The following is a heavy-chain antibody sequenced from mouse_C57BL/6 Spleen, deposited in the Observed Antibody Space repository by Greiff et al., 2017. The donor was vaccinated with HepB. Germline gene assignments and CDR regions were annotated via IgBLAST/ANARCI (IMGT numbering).Heavy chain of an antibody. Sequence: QVHVKQSGTELVKPGASVKLSCKASGYTFTSYWMHWVKQRPGQGLEWIGNINPSNGGTNYNEKFKSKATLTVDKSSSTAYMQLSSLTSEDSAVYYCARRDDYDRYFDVWGTGTTVTVSS. J-gene: IGHJ1*03. V-gene: IGHV1-53*01. CDR3: ARRDDYDRYFDV. CDR1: GYTFTSYW. CDR2: INPSNGGT. D-gene: IGHD2-4*01.